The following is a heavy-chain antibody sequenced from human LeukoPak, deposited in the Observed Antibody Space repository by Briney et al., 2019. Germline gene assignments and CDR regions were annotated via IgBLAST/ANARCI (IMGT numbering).Heavy chain of an antibody. CDR1: GFTFSSYA. CDR2: ISYDGSNK. V-gene: IGHV3-30-3*01. CDR3: ARKGLPDY. Sequence: GGSLRLSCAASGFTFSSYAMHWVRQAPGKGLEWVAVISYDGSNKYYADSVKGRFTISRDNSKNTLYLQMNSLRVEDTAVYYCARKGLPDYWGQGTLVTVSS. J-gene: IGHJ4*02.